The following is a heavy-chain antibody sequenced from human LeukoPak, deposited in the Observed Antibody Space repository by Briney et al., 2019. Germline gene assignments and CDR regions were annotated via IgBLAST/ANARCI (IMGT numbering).Heavy chain of an antibody. J-gene: IGHJ4*02. CDR2: IYYSGST. CDR3: ARETAGGGPFDY. CDR1: GGSISNCY. Sequence: SETLSLTCTVSGGSISNCYWSWIRQPPGKGLEWIGCIYYSGSTNYNPSLKSRVTISVDTSKNQFSLKLSSVTAADTAVYYCARETAGGGPFDYWGQGTLVTVSS. V-gene: IGHV4-59*12. D-gene: IGHD3-10*01.